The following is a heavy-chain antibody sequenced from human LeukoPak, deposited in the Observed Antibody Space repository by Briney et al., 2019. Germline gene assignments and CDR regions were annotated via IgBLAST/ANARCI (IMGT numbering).Heavy chain of an antibody. D-gene: IGHD5-12*01. J-gene: IGHJ4*02. CDR1: GGSFSGYY. V-gene: IGHV4-34*01. Sequence: PSETLSLTCAVYGGSFSGYYWSWIRQPPGKGLEWIGEINHSGSTNYNPSLKSRVTISVDTSKNQFSLKLSSVTAADTAVYYCAREGSGYAFFNYWGQGTLVTVSS. CDR2: INHSGST. CDR3: AREGSGYAFFNY.